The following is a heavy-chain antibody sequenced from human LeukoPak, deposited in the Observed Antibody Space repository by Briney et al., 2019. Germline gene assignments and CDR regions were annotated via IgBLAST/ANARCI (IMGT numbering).Heavy chain of an antibody. V-gene: IGHV5-51*01. CDR3: ARRPPVYGGYDFVKTRYYYFDY. CDR1: GYSFTSYW. CDR2: IYPVDSDT. D-gene: IGHD5-12*01. J-gene: IGHJ4*02. Sequence: GESLNTPCQGSGYSFTSYWIGWVRQMPGKGLEWMGIIYPVDSDTRYSPSFQDEVTIPADKSINISYLQWSTLKASDTAMYYCARRPPVYGGYDFVKTRYYYFDYWGQGTLVTVSS.